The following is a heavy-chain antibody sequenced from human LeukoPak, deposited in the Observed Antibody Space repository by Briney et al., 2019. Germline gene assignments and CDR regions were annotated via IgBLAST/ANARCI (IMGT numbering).Heavy chain of an antibody. CDR2: INHSGST. Sequence: SSETLSLTCAVYGVSFSGYYWSWIRQPPGKGLEWIGEINHSGSTNYNPSLKSRVTISVDTSKNQFSLKLSSVTAADTAVYYCARRIIEYSSSWYRYYYYYMDVWGKGTTVTISS. CDR3: ARRIIEYSSSWYRYYYYYMDV. V-gene: IGHV4-34*01. D-gene: IGHD6-13*01. CDR1: GVSFSGYY. J-gene: IGHJ6*03.